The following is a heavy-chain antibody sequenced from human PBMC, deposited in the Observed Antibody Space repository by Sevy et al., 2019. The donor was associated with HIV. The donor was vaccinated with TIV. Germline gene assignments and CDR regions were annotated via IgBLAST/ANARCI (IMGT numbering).Heavy chain of an antibody. CDR3: ARGVASSGAYKFDY. Sequence: SETLSLTCTVSGGSVGNDDYYWSWIRQPPGKGLEWIGYIFYSGSTYYNPSLKSRGSISVDMSKNHFSLRLRSVTAADTAVYYCARGVASSGAYKFDYWGPGTLVTVSS. J-gene: IGHJ4*02. V-gene: IGHV4-30-4*01. CDR1: GGSVGNDDYY. CDR2: IFYSGST. D-gene: IGHD6-13*01.